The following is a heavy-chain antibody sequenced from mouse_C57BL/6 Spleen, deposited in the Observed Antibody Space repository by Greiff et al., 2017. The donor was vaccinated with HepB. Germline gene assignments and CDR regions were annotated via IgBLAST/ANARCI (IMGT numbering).Heavy chain of an antibody. CDR3: ARRGTERGYFDV. J-gene: IGHJ1*03. CDR1: GYTFTSYW. D-gene: IGHD4-1*01. V-gene: IGHV1-55*01. CDR2: IYPGSGST. Sequence: QVQLQQPGAELVKPGASVKMSCKASGYTFTSYWITWVKQRPGQGLEWIGDIYPGSGSTNYNEKFKSKATLTVDTSSSTAYMQLSSLTSEDSAVYYCARRGTERGYFDVWGTGTTVTVSS.